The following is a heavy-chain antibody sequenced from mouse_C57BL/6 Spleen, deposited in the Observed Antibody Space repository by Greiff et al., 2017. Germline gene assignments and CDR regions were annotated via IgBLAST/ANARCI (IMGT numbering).Heavy chain of an antibody. CDR1: GYTFTSYW. J-gene: IGHJ2*01. CDR2: IYPGSGST. Sequence: QVQLQQPGAELVKPGASVKMSCKASGYTFTSYWITWVKQRPGQGLEWIGDIYPGSGSTNYNEKFKSKATLTVDTSSSTAYMQLSSLTSEDSAVYYCARWGYGSSYRNYFDYWGQCTTLTVSS. V-gene: IGHV1-55*01. CDR3: ARWGYGSSYRNYFDY. D-gene: IGHD1-1*01.